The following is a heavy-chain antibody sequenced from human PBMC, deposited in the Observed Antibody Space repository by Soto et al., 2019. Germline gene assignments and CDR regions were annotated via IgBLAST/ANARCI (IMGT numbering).Heavy chain of an antibody. D-gene: IGHD6-19*01. J-gene: IGHJ6*02. CDR2: ISGSGGST. V-gene: IGHV3-23*01. CDR1: GFTFSSYA. CDR3: AKAERLYYYYYGMDV. Sequence: EVQLLESGGGLVQPGGSLRLSCVASGFTFSSYAMSWVRQAPGKGLEWVSAISGSGGSTYYADSVKGRFTISRDNSKNTLYLQMNSLRAEDTAVYYCAKAERLYYYYYGMDVWGQGTTVTVSS.